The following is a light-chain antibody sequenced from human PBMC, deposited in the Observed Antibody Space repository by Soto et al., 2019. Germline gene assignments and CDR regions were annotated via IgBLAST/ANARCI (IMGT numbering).Light chain of an antibody. V-gene: IGKV1-33*01. J-gene: IGKJ5*01. CDR1: QDISDV. CDR3: QQFYDLPIT. CDR2: DAS. Sequence: DIQMTQTHSTLSGSVGDRVTITCQASQDISDVLNWYQQQPGKAPKVLIYDASKLQTGVPSRFSGRGSGKDFTFTISSLQPDDSGTYYCQQFYDLPITFGQGTRLEIK.